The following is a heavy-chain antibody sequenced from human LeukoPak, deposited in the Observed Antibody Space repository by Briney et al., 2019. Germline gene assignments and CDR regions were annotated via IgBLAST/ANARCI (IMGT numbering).Heavy chain of an antibody. Sequence: SVKVSCKASGGTFSSYAISWVRQAPGQGLEWMGGITPIFGTANYAQKFQGRVTITADKSTSTAYMELSSLRSEDTAVYYCARGDITMVRGVIIPSRFDPWGQGTLVTVSS. CDR2: ITPIFGTA. V-gene: IGHV1-69*06. J-gene: IGHJ5*02. CDR3: ARGDITMVRGVIIPSRFDP. D-gene: IGHD3-10*01. CDR1: GGTFSSYA.